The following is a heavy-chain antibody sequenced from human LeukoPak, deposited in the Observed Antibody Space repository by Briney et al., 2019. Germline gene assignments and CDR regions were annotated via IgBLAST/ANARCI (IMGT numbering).Heavy chain of an antibody. J-gene: IGHJ4*02. Sequence: GGSLSLSCAASGFTFSTYGMHWVRQAPGKGLEWVAVVWYDGSNIQYVDSVRGRFTISRDNSKSTLYLQMNSLTAEDTAVYYCARGGYSGTYYLDNWGQGNLFTVSS. CDR1: GFTFSTYG. CDR3: ARGGYSGTYYLDN. D-gene: IGHD1-26*01. CDR2: VWYDGSNI. V-gene: IGHV3-33*01.